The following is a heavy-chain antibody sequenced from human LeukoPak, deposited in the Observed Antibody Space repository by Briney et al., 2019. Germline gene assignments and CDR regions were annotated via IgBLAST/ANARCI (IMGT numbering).Heavy chain of an antibody. CDR1: GLTISSYS. D-gene: IGHD6-13*01. CDR2: ISSSSSTI. Sequence: GGSLRLSCAASGLTISSYSMNWVRQAPGKGLQWVSYISSSSSTIYYADSVKGRFTISRDNAKNSLYLQMNSLRAEDTAVYYCARVGSWYGFLIDYWGQGTLVTVSS. J-gene: IGHJ4*02. CDR3: ARVGSWYGFLIDY. V-gene: IGHV3-48*04.